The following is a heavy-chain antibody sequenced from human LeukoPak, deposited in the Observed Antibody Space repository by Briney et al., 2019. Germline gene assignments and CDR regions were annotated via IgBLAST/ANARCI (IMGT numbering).Heavy chain of an antibody. V-gene: IGHV1-2*02. J-gene: IGHJ4*02. Sequence: GASVKVSCKASGYTFTGYYMHWVRQAPGQGLEWMGWINPNSGGTNYAQKFQGRVTMTRDTSISTAYMELSRLRSDDTAVYYCARGTELLRFLVWLLIWGQGTLVTVSS. CDR2: INPNSGGT. CDR3: ARGTELLRFLVWLLI. D-gene: IGHD3-3*01. CDR1: GYTFTGYY.